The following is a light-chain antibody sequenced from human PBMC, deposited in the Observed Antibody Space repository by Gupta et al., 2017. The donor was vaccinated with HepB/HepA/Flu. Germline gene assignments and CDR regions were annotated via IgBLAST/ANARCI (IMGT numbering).Light chain of an antibody. CDR1: QDISNY. J-gene: IGKJ5*01. V-gene: IGKV1-33*01. CDR3: QQYDNFPPMT. CDR2: DAS. Sequence: DIQMTPSPSSLSASVGDRVTITCQASQDISNYLNWYQQKPGKAPKLLIYDASNLETGVPSRFSGSGSGTDFTFTIRSLQPEDIATYYCQQYDNFPPMTFGQGTRLEIK.